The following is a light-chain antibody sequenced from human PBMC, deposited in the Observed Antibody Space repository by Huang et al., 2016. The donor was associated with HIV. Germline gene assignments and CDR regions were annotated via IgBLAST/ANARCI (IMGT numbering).Light chain of an antibody. Sequence: EIVMTQSPATLSVSPGERATLSCRASQSFSSNLAWYQQKPGQAPRLLCYGASTRATCIPSRFSGSGSGTEFTLTISSLQSEDFAVYYCQQYNNWPQTFGQGTKVEIK. CDR1: QSFSSN. J-gene: IGKJ1*01. CDR3: QQYNNWPQT. V-gene: IGKV3-15*01. CDR2: GAS.